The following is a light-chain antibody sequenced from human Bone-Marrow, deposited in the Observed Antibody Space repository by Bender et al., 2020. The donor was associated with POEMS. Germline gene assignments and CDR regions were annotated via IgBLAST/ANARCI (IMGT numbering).Light chain of an antibody. J-gene: IGLJ3*02. V-gene: IGLV1-44*01. CDR2: SSH. CDR3: AVWDDNLNGWV. CDR1: SSNIGAHA. Sequence: QSVLTQPPSASGTPGQRVTISCSGGSSNIGAHAVNWYQHLPGTAPKLLIYSSHRRPSEVPDRFSGSRSGTSASLAIRGLQSEDEADYYCAVWDDNLNGWVFGGGTKLTVL.